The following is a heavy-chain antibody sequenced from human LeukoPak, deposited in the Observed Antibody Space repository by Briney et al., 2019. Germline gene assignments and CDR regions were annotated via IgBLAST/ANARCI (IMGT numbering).Heavy chain of an antibody. CDR3: ARADYYGSGSYYNRYYFDY. J-gene: IGHJ4*02. CDR1: GFTFSDYY. CDR2: ISSSGSTI. V-gene: IGHV3-11*04. Sequence: GGSLRLSCAASGFTFSDYYMSWIRQAPGRGLEWVSYISSSGSTIYYADSVKGRFTISRDNAKNSLYLQMNSLRAEDTAVYYCARADYYGSGSYYNRYYFDYWGQGTLVTVSS. D-gene: IGHD3-10*01.